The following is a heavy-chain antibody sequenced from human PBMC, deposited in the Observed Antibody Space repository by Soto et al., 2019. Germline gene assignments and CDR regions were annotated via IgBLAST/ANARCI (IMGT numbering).Heavy chain of an antibody. V-gene: IGHV3-21*01. Sequence: EVQLVESGGGLVKPGGSLRLSCAASGFTFSSYSMNWVRQAPGKGLEWVSSISSSSSYIYYADSVKGRFTISRDNAKNSLYLQMNSLRAEDTSVYYCARKDGYDLDYWGQGTLFTVSS. J-gene: IGHJ4*02. CDR2: ISSSSSYI. CDR3: ARKDGYDLDY. D-gene: IGHD5-12*01. CDR1: GFTFSSYS.